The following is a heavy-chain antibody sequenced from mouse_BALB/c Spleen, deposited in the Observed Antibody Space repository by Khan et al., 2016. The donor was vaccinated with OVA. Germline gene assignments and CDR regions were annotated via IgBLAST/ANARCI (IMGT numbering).Heavy chain of an antibody. CDR1: GFTFTSYC. D-gene: IGHD2-1*01. CDR3: TRSVYGSFAY. Sequence: QVQLQQSGAELVKPGASVKLSCKASGFTFTSYCMYWVKQRPGQGLEWIAGFNPSNGSTNFNEKFKGKATLTVDRSSSTAYMQLSSLASEDSAVYYCTRSVYGSFAYWGQGTLVTVSA. J-gene: IGHJ3*01. V-gene: IGHV1S81*02. CDR2: FNPSNGST.